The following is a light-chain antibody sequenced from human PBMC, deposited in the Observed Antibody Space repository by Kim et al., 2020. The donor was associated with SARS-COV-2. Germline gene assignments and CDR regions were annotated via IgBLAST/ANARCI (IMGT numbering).Light chain of an antibody. V-gene: IGKV1-6*01. Sequence: ASVGDRVTVTCRASQGIRNDLGWYQQKPGKAPKLLIYAASSLQSGVPSRFSGSGSGTDFTLTISSLQPEDFATYYCLQDYNYPWTFGQGTKVDIK. CDR3: LQDYNYPWT. CDR2: AAS. J-gene: IGKJ1*01. CDR1: QGIRND.